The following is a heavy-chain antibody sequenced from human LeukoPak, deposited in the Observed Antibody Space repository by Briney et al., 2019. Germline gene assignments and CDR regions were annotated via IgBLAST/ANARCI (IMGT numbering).Heavy chain of an antibody. CDR2: ISAYNGKT. Sequence: ASVKVSCKASGYIFTGYYIHWVRQAPGQGLEWMGWISAYNGKTNYAQKLQGRVTMTTDTSTSTAYMELRSLRSDDAAVYYCARVVTPRYCSTTSCYWKGWFDPWGQGTLVTVSS. D-gene: IGHD2-2*01. CDR1: GYIFTGYY. J-gene: IGHJ5*02. V-gene: IGHV1-18*04. CDR3: ARVVTPRYCSTTSCYWKGWFDP.